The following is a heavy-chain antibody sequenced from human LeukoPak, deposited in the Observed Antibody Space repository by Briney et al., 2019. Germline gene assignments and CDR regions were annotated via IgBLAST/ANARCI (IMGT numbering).Heavy chain of an antibody. CDR2: ISYDGSNK. V-gene: IGHV3-30*04. Sequence: GRSLRLSCAASGFTFSSYAMHWVRQAPGKGLEWVAVISYDGSNKYYADSVKGRFTISRDNSKNTLYLQMNSLRAEDTAVHYCARVYNYYDSSGPIDYWGQGTLVTVSS. J-gene: IGHJ4*02. D-gene: IGHD3-22*01. CDR1: GFTFSSYA. CDR3: ARVYNYYDSSGPIDY.